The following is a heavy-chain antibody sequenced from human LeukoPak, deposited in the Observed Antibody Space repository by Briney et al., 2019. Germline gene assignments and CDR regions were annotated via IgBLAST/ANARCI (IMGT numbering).Heavy chain of an antibody. CDR1: GYTFTAYY. Sequence: ASVKVSCKASGYTFTAYYLHWVRQAAGQGLEWMGWINPYSGGTNYAQNFQGRVTMTRDTSISTAYMELSRLRSDDTAVYYCARDPSTGYWGQGTLVTVSS. D-gene: IGHD1-1*01. J-gene: IGHJ4*02. CDR2: INPYSGGT. V-gene: IGHV1-2*02. CDR3: ARDPSTGY.